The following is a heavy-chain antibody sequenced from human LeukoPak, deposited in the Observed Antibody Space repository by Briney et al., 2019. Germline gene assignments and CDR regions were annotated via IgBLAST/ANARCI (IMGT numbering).Heavy chain of an antibody. Sequence: GGSLRLSCAVSGITLSNYAMSWVRQAPGKGLEWVSAISGSGGSTYYADSVKGRFTISRDNSKNTLYLQMNSLRAEDTAVYYCAKDGMATILDWFDPWGQGTLVTVSS. CDR2: ISGSGGST. J-gene: IGHJ5*02. CDR1: GITLSNYA. CDR3: AKDGMATILDWFDP. V-gene: IGHV3-23*01. D-gene: IGHD5-24*01.